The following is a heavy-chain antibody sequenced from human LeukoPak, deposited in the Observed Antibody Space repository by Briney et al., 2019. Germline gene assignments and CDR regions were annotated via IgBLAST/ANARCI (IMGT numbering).Heavy chain of an antibody. V-gene: IGHV3-48*03. CDR1: GFTFSSYE. Sequence: GGSLRLSCTASGFTFSSYEMNWVRQAPGKGLEWVSYISSSGSTIYYADSVKGRFTTSRDNAKNSLYLQMNSLRAEDTAVYYCARNPDYDFWSGYCTGPDYWGQGTLVTVSS. J-gene: IGHJ4*02. D-gene: IGHD3-3*01. CDR3: ARNPDYDFWSGYCTGPDY. CDR2: ISSSGSTI.